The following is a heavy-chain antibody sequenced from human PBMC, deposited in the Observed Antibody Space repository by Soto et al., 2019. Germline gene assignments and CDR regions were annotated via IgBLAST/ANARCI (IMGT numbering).Heavy chain of an antibody. Sequence: QVQLVQSGAEVKKPGASVKVSCNASGYTFTSYGISWVRQAPGQGLEWMGWINVYNGNTNYAQKLQGRVTMTTDTSTSTAYLDLRCLSSDDTYVYFWARDTSRGEYDDWGQGTLVTVSS. V-gene: IGHV1-18*01. CDR1: GYTFTSYG. CDR3: ARDTSRGEYDD. J-gene: IGHJ4*02. D-gene: IGHD3-10*01. CDR2: INVYNGNT.